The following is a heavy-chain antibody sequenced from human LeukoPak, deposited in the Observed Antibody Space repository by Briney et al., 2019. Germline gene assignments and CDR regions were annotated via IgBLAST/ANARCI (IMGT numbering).Heavy chain of an antibody. J-gene: IGHJ3*02. Sequence: PSGTLSLICGVSGGSISTTNWWTWVRQPPGKGLEWIGEVHLDGRTNYSPSLQSRLAMSVDFSKNHISLKLTSVTAADTAVYYCARGDYYYDSTDLGAFDIWGQGTMATVSS. V-gene: IGHV4-4*02. CDR2: VHLDGRT. CDR3: ARGDYYYDSTDLGAFDI. CDR1: GGSISTTNW. D-gene: IGHD3-22*01.